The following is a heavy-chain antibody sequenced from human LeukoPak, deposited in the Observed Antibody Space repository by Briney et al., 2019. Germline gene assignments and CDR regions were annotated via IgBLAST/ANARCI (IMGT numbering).Heavy chain of an antibody. Sequence: SETLSLTCTVSGGSISSSSYYWGWIRQPPGKGLEWIGEINHSGSTNYNPSLKSRVTISVDTSKNQFSLKLSSVTAADTAVYYCARIGIQLWSIVYYYYMDVWGKGTTVTVSS. CDR2: INHSGST. J-gene: IGHJ6*03. CDR3: ARIGIQLWSIVYYYYMDV. V-gene: IGHV4-39*07. CDR1: GGSISSSSYY. D-gene: IGHD5-18*01.